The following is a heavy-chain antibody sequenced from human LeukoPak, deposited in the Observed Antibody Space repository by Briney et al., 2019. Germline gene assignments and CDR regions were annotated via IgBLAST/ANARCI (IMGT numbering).Heavy chain of an antibody. Sequence: SETLSLTCSVSGGPLTSYYWSWIRQPPGKGLEWIGCIYYRGSTYYNPSLKSRVTMSVDTSRKQFSLKLSSVTAADTAVYYCARGGIETPDYFDYWGQGTLVTVSS. J-gene: IGHJ4*02. CDR2: IYYRGST. V-gene: IGHV4-59*01. D-gene: IGHD6-13*01. CDR3: ARGGIETPDYFDY. CDR1: GGPLTSYY.